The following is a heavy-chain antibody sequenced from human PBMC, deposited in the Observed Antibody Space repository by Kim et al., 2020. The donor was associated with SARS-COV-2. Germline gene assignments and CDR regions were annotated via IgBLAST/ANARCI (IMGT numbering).Heavy chain of an antibody. J-gene: IGHJ6*02. V-gene: IGHV3-48*02. Sequence: KGRFTISRDNAKNSLYLQMNSLRDEDTAVYYCARVDCGCDCYYYYYGMDVWGQGTTVTVSS. CDR3: ARVDCGCDCYYYYYGMDV. D-gene: IGHD2-21*02.